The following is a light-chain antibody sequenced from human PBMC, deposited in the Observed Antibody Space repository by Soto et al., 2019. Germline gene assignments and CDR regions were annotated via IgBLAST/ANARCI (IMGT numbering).Light chain of an antibody. Sequence: DIQMTQSPSTLSASVVDRVTIACLASQTISSSWLAWYQQKPGKAPKVLIYKASTLESGVPSRFSGSGSGTEFTLTISSLQPDDAATYYCQQYNTYWTFGQGTKVDIK. J-gene: IGKJ1*01. CDR3: QQYNTYWT. CDR2: KAS. CDR1: QTISSSW. V-gene: IGKV1-5*03.